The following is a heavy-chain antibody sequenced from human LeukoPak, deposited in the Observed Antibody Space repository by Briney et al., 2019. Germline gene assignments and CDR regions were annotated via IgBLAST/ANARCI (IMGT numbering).Heavy chain of an antibody. Sequence: SVKVSCKASGGTFSSYAISWVRQAPGQGLEWMGGIIPTFGTANYAQKFQGRVTITADESTSTAYMELSSLRSEDTAVYYCARDICTNGVCYIWFDPWGQGTLVTVSP. D-gene: IGHD2-8*01. CDR3: ARDICTNGVCYIWFDP. J-gene: IGHJ5*02. CDR1: GGTFSSYA. CDR2: IIPTFGTA. V-gene: IGHV1-69*13.